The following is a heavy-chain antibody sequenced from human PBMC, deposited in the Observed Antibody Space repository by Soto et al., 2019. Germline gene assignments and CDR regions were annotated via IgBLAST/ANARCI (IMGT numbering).Heavy chain of an antibody. Sequence: GSLRLSCAASGFSFIDHYMYCVRQSRVKVLEWVGRTRNKANSYTTEYAASVKGRFTISRDDSKNSLYLQMNSLKTEDTAVYYCARAERGYSYGQPTDYWGQGTLVTVSS. CDR2: TRNKANSYTT. CDR3: ARAERGYSYGQPTDY. D-gene: IGHD5-18*01. J-gene: IGHJ4*02. V-gene: IGHV3-72*01. CDR1: GFSFIDHY.